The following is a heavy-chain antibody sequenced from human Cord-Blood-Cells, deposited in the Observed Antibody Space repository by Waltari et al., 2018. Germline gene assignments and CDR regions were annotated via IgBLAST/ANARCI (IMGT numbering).Heavy chain of an antibody. V-gene: IGHV4-30-4*08. CDR3: ARVGIAAAGTIDY. J-gene: IGHJ4*02. Sequence: QVQLQESGPGLVKPSQTLSLTCTVSGGSISSGDYYWSWIRQPPGKGLEGVGYIYDSGSTYYNPSLRSRVTISVDTSKNQFSLKLSSVTAADTAVYYCARVGIAAAGTIDYWGQGTLVTVSS. D-gene: IGHD6-13*01. CDR2: IYDSGST. CDR1: GGSISSGDYY.